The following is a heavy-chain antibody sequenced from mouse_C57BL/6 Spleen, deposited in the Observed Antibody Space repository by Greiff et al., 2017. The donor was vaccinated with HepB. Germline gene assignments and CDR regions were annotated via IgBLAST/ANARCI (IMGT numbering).Heavy chain of an antibody. CDR1: GYTFTDYY. CDR3: ARELPGAMDY. D-gene: IGHD2-1*01. J-gene: IGHJ4*01. CDR2: INPNNGGT. V-gene: IGHV1-26*01. Sequence: VQLQQSGPELVKPGASVKISCKASGYTFTDYYMNWVKQSHGKSLEWIGDINPNNGGTSYNQKFKGKATLTVDKSSSTAYMELRSLTSEDSAVYYCARELPGAMDYWGQGTSVTVSS.